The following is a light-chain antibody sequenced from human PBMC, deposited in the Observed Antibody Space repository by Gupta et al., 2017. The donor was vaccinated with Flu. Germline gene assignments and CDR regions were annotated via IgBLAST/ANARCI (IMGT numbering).Light chain of an antibody. CDR2: VDS. CDR3: KQGQHCPWE. J-gene: IGKJ1*01. Sequence: FPLVAPAFVCCVAIRRRGYRNGNTYLDCFQQRPGQSPRRLIYVDSYRDCGVPDRFSGSGSGTDFTLKISRVEADDVGVYYCKQGQHCPWEFGQGTKVEIK. CDR1: RRRGYRNGNTY. V-gene: IGKV2-30*01.